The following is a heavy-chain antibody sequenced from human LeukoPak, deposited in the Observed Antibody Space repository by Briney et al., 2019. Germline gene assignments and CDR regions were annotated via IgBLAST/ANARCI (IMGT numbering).Heavy chain of an antibody. D-gene: IGHD6-6*01. CDR2: ISPTGSTT. CDR3: ARGPNSNWSGLDF. CDR1: GFSFSGHW. J-gene: IGHJ4*02. Sequence: GGSVRLSCTACGFSFSGHWMHWARQPPGKGLFWVSRISPTGSTTSYANSVKGRFTVSRDNAKNTLYLQVNNLRAEDTAVYYCARGPNSNWSGLDFWGQGTLLTVSS. V-gene: IGHV3-74*01.